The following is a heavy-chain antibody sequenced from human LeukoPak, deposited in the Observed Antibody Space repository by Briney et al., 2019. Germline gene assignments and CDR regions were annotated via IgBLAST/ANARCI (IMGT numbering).Heavy chain of an antibody. V-gene: IGHV4-59*01. D-gene: IGHD5-12*01. CDR1: GGSIRSYY. CDR2: IYYSGSS. Sequence: NPSETLSLTCTVWGGSIRSYYGSGMRQAPGEGVEWIGYIYYSGSSTYNPSLKGRLTISVDTSKNQYSLRLTSMTAADTAVYYCARAGVVATIFDYWGQGTLVTVSS. CDR3: ARAGVVATIFDY. J-gene: IGHJ4*02.